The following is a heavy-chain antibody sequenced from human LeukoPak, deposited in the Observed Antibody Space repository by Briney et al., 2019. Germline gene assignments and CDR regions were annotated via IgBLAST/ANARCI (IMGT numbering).Heavy chain of an antibody. CDR3: TSSTTYYDFWSGYSIGYFDL. CDR2: IRSKAYGGTT. V-gene: IGHV3-49*03. J-gene: IGHJ2*01. D-gene: IGHD3-3*01. Sequence: GGSLRLSCTASGFTFGDYAMSWFRQAPGNGLEWVGFIRSKAYGGTTEYAASVKGRFTISRDDSKSIAYLQMNSLKTEDTAVYYCTSSTTYYDFWSGYSIGYFDLWGRGTLVTVSS. CDR1: GFTFGDYA.